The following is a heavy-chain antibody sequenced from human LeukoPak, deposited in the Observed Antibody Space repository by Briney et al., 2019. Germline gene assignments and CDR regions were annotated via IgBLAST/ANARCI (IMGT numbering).Heavy chain of an antibody. Sequence: PGGSLRLSCAVSQFSLTSYAMDWGRQAPGKGLEWVSLMSGSGDRTTYADSVRGRFTMSRDNSKNTLYLQMNSLRAEDTAIYYCARATAGTFYQLDYWGRGTLVTVSS. CDR2: MSGSGDRT. J-gene: IGHJ4*02. V-gene: IGHV3-23*01. CDR3: ARATAGTFYQLDY. D-gene: IGHD3-16*01. CDR1: QFSLTSYA.